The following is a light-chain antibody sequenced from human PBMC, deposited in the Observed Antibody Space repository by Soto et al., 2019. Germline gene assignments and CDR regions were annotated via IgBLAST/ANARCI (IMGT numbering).Light chain of an antibody. CDR2: AAS. CDR1: QGISSY. J-gene: IGKJ4*01. Sequence: DIQLTQSPSFLSASVGDRVTITCRASQGISSYLAWYQQKPGKAPKLLIYAASTLQSGVPSRFSGSGSGTEFTRTINSLQPEDFATYYCQQLISYPLTFGGGTKVEIK. V-gene: IGKV1-9*01. CDR3: QQLISYPLT.